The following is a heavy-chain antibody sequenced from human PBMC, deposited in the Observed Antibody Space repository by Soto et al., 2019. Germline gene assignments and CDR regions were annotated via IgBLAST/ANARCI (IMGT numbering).Heavy chain of an antibody. D-gene: IGHD6-13*01. CDR2: INAGNGNT. Sequence: ASVKVSCKTSGYTFTSYAMHWVRQAPGQRLEWMGWINAGNGNTKYSQKFQGRVTITRDTSASTAYMELSSLRSEDTAVYYCARVGIAAAGRGGSDYWGQGTLVTVSS. CDR1: GYTFTSYA. CDR3: ARVGIAAAGRGGSDY. V-gene: IGHV1-3*01. J-gene: IGHJ4*02.